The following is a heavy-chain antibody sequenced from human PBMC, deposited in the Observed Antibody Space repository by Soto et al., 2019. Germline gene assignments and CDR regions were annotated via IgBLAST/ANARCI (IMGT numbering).Heavy chain of an antibody. CDR3: AKSSGCSGGTCI. J-gene: IGHJ1*01. V-gene: IGHV3-23*01. Sequence: PGGSLRLSCAASGFTFSSSAMTWVRQAPGKGLEWVSAITGSGGGTYYADSVKGRFAISRDNSKNTLYLQMDSLRAGDTAVYYCAKSSGCSGGTCIWGQGPQGTVSS. CDR2: ITGSGGGT. CDR1: GFTFSSSA. D-gene: IGHD2-15*01.